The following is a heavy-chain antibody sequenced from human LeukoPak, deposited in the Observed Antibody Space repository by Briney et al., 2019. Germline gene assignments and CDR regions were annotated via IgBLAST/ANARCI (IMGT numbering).Heavy chain of an antibody. Sequence: GGSLRLSCAASGFTFSSYAMSWVRQAPGKGLEWVSAISGSGGSTYYADSVKGRFTISRDNAKNSLYLQMNSLRAEDTAVYYCASSYDSTTDYYYYGMDVWGQGTTVTVSS. J-gene: IGHJ6*02. D-gene: IGHD3-22*01. CDR1: GFTFSSYA. CDR3: ASSYDSTTDYYYYGMDV. CDR2: ISGSGGST. V-gene: IGHV3-23*01.